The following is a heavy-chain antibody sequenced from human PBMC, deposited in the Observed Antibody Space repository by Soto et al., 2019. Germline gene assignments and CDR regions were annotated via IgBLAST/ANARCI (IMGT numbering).Heavy chain of an antibody. CDR3: ARVTVRYYYGMEI. Sequence: QVQLQQWGAGLLKPSETLSLTCAVYGGSFSGYYWSWIRQPPGKGLEWIGEINHSGSTNYNPSLTSRVTISVDTSKNQFSLKLSSVTAADTAVYYCARVTVRYYYGMEIWGQGTTVTVSS. CDR2: INHSGST. D-gene: IGHD3-10*01. J-gene: IGHJ6*02. V-gene: IGHV4-34*01. CDR1: GGSFSGYY.